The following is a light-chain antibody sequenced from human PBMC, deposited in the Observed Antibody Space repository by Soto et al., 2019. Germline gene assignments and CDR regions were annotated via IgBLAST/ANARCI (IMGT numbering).Light chain of an antibody. CDR3: QQYNSYWT. J-gene: IGKJ1*01. CDR2: KAS. V-gene: IGKV1-5*03. CDR1: QSISSW. Sequence: DIQMTQSPSTLSASVGDRVTITCRASQSISSWLAWYQQKPGKAPKLLIYKASSLESGVPSRFSGSGSGTECTLTISSLQHDDFATYDCQQYNSYWTFGQGTKVEIK.